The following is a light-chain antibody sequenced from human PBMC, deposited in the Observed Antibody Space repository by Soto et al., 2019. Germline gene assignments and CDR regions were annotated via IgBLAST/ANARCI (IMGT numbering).Light chain of an antibody. J-gene: IGLJ2*01. CDR3: QSYDSSLSVV. V-gene: IGLV1-40*01. Sequence: QAVVTQPPSVSGAPGQRVTISCTGSSSNIGAGYDVHWYQQVPGTAPKLLIYVNSNRPSGVPDRFSGSKSGTSASLAITGLQAEDEADYYCQSYDSSLSVVFGGGTKVTVL. CDR2: VNS. CDR1: SSNIGAGYD.